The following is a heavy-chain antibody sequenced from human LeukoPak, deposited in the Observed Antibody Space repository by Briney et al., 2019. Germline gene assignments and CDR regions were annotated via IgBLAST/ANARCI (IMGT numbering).Heavy chain of an antibody. Sequence: GSLRLSCAASGFTFSSYSMNWVRQAPGKGLEWVSSISSSSSYIYYADSVKGRFTISRDNSKNTLYLQMNSLRAEDTAVYYCAKTYYYDSSGPHYFDYWGQGTLVTVSS. V-gene: IGHV3-21*01. J-gene: IGHJ4*02. CDR1: GFTFSSYS. D-gene: IGHD3-22*01. CDR2: ISSSSSYI. CDR3: AKTYYYDSSGPHYFDY.